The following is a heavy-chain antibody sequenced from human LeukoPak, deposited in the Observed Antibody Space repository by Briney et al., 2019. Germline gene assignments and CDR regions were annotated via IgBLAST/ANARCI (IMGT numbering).Heavy chain of an antibody. CDR1: GFTFSSYD. D-gene: IGHD2-8*02. CDR2: IGTVGDT. V-gene: IGHV3-13*01. Sequence: PGGSLRLSCAASGFTFSSYDMHWVRQPTGKGLEWVSGIGTVGDTYYPGSVKGRFTISRENAKNSLYLQMNSLGAGDTAVYFCARGLPGYWFDYWGQGTLVTVSS. J-gene: IGHJ4*02. CDR3: ARGLPGYWFDY.